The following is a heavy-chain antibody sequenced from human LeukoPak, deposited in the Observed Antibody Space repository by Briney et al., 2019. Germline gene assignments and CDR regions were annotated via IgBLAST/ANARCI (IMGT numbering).Heavy chain of an antibody. D-gene: IGHD3-9*01. CDR1: GFTFSSYG. CDR2: IWYDGSNK. CDR3: AREIYDILTGDHYYYYGMDV. V-gene: IGHV3-33*01. J-gene: IGHJ6*02. Sequence: GGSLRLSCAASGFTFSSYGMHWVRQAPGKGLEWVAVIWYDGSNKYYADSVKGRFTISRDNSKNTLYLQMNSLRAEDTAVYYCAREIYDILTGDHYYYYGMDVWGQGTTVTVSS.